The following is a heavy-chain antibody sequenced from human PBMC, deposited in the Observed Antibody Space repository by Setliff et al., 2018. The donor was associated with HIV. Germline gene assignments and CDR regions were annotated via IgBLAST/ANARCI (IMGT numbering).Heavy chain of an antibody. CDR1: GYRFTNYW. CDR3: ATSPLGYCSGGSCYQYFDY. D-gene: IGHD2-15*01. J-gene: IGHJ4*02. Sequence: PGESLKISCKGSGYRFTNYWIGWVLQMPGKGLEWMGVIYPGDSDTRYSPSFQGQVTISADKSISTAYMQWSSLKASDTAMYYCATSPLGYCSGGSCYQYFDYWGPGTLVTVSS. V-gene: IGHV5-51*01. CDR2: IYPGDSDT.